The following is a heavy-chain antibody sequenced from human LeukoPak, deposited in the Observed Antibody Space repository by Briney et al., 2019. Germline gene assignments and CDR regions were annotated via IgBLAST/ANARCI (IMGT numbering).Heavy chain of an antibody. J-gene: IGHJ6*03. Sequence: SETLSLTCAVYGGSFSGYYWSWIRQPPGKGLEWIGEINHSGSTNYNPSLKSRVTISVDTSKNQFSLKLSSVTAADTAVYYCARGIVGATTRGYYYYYYYYMDVWGKGTTVTVSS. CDR1: GGSFSGYY. D-gene: IGHD1-26*01. V-gene: IGHV4-34*01. CDR3: ARGIVGATTRGYYYYYYYYMDV. CDR2: INHSGST.